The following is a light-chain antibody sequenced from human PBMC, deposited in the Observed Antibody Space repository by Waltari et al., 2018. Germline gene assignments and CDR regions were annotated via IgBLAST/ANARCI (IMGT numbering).Light chain of an antibody. CDR2: GAS. Sequence: EIVLTQSPGTLSLSPGERATLSGRASQSVSSSYLAWYQQKPGQPPRLLIYGASSRATGIPDRFSGSGSGTDFTLTISRLEPEDFAVYYCQQYGSSPFTFGPGTKVDIK. V-gene: IGKV3-20*01. CDR1: QSVSSSY. CDR3: QQYGSSPFT. J-gene: IGKJ3*01.